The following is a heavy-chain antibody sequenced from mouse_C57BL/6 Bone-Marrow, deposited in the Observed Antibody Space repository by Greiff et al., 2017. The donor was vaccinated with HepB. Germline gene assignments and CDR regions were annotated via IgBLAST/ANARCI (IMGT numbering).Heavy chain of an antibody. CDR3: TRPGSSPQYFDV. J-gene: IGHJ1*03. D-gene: IGHD1-1*01. V-gene: IGHV6-6*01. CDR1: GFTFSDAW. Sequence: EVKVEESGGGLVQPGGSMKLSCAASGFTFSDAWMDWVRQSPEKGLEWVAEIRNKANNHATYYAESVKGRFTISRDDSKSSVYLQMNSLRAEDTGIYYCTRPGSSPQYFDVWGTGTTVTVSS. CDR2: IRNKANNHAT.